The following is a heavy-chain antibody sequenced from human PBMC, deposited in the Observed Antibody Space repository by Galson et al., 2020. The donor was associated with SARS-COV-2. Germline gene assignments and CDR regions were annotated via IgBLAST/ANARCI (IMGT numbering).Heavy chain of an antibody. CDR1: GFTFSSYA. Sequence: GESLKISCAASGFTFSSYAMSWVRQAPGTGLEWVSAISGSGGSTYYADSVKGRFTISRDNSKNTLYLQMNSLRAEDTAVYYCAKDDSSGYSNYFDYGGQGTLFTVSS. V-gene: IGHV3-23*01. CDR3: AKDDSSGYSNYFDY. D-gene: IGHD3-22*01. CDR2: ISGSGGST. J-gene: IGHJ4*02.